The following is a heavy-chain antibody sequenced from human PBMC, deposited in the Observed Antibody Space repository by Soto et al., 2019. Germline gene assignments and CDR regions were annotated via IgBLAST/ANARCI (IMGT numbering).Heavy chain of an antibody. Sequence: ASVKVSCKASGGTFSSSSISWVRQAPGQGLEWMGGIIPIFGTANYTQKFQGRVTITADESTSTAYMELSSLRSEDTAVYYCAREGATIPCMDVWGQGTTVTVSS. CDR1: GGTFSSSS. CDR2: IIPIFGTA. J-gene: IGHJ6*02. D-gene: IGHD1-26*01. CDR3: AREGATIPCMDV. V-gene: IGHV1-69*13.